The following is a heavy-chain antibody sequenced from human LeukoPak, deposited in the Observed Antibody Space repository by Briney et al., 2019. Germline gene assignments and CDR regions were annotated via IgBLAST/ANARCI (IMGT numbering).Heavy chain of an antibody. Sequence: QPGGSRRLSCEASGFTFSAYAMTWVRQAPGKGLEWVSSIGSDNKPHYSESVKGRFAISRDNSKNMLFLQLNSLRAEDTALYYCARAQHYYVAMDVWRQGTTVTVSS. D-gene: IGHD3-10*02. CDR3: ARAQHYYVAMDV. CDR1: GFTFSAYA. CDR2: IGSDNKP. J-gene: IGHJ6*02. V-gene: IGHV3-23*05.